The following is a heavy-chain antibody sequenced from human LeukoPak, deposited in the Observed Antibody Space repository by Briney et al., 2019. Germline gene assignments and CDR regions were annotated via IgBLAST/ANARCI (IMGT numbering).Heavy chain of an antibody. V-gene: IGHV3-30*02. Sequence: GGSLRLSCAASGFTFSSYGMHWVRQAPGKGLEWVAFIRYDGSNKYYADSMKGRFTISRDNSKNTLYLQMNSLRAEDTAVYYCAKDGGFGELFLDYWGQGTLVTVSS. CDR2: IRYDGSNK. D-gene: IGHD3-10*01. CDR1: GFTFSSYG. CDR3: AKDGGFGELFLDY. J-gene: IGHJ4*02.